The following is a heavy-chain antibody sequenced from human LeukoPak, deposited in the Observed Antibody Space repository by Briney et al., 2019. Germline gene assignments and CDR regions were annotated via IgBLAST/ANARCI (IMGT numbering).Heavy chain of an antibody. J-gene: IGHJ4*02. Sequence: SETLSLTCTVSGGSISSYYWSWIRQPPGKGLEWIGYIYYSGSTNYNPSLKSRVTISVDTSKNQFSLKLSSVTAADTAVYYCARVYSYYDILTGYYDAHFDYWGQGTLVTVSS. CDR2: IYYSGST. CDR1: GGSISSYY. D-gene: IGHD3-9*01. V-gene: IGHV4-59*01. CDR3: ARVYSYYDILTGYYDAHFDY.